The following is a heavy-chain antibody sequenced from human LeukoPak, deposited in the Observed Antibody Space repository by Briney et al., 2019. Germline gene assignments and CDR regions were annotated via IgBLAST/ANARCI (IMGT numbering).Heavy chain of an antibody. CDR2: IYSSGST. V-gene: IGHV4-4*07. D-gene: IGHD2-2*01. CDR3: ARGCSNPREPHPFDI. CDR1: DGSIGTYY. J-gene: IGHJ3*02. Sequence: GSLRLSCTVSDGSIGTYYWSWIRQPAGRGLEWIGRIYSSGSTNYNPSLRSRVTMSVDTSKNQFSLKLSSVTAVDTAVYYCARGCSNPREPHPFDIWGRGTMVTVSS.